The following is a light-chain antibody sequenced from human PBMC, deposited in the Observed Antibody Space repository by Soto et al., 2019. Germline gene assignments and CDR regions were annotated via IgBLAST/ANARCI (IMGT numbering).Light chain of an antibody. CDR1: QSISSW. CDR2: KAS. Sequence: DIQMTQSPSTLSASVGARVTITCRASQSISSWLAWYQQKPGKAPKLLIYKASHLERGVPPRFSGSGSGTDFTLTISSLQPEDCATYYCQQYDKYWTFGQGTKVDIK. J-gene: IGKJ1*01. V-gene: IGKV1-5*03. CDR3: QQYDKYWT.